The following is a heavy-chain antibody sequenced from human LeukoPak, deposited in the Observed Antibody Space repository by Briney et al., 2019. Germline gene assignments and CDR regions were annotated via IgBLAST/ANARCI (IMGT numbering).Heavy chain of an antibody. J-gene: IGHJ3*02. V-gene: IGHV4-59*08. CDR2: IYYSGST. D-gene: IGHD3-22*01. Sequence: SETLSLTCTVSGGSISSYYWSWIRQPPGKGLEWIGHIYYSGSTNYNPSLKSRVTISVDTSKNQFSLKLSSVTAADTAVYYCARQASYDSSGYYSLYDAFDIWGQGTMVTVSS. CDR3: ARQASYDSSGYYSLYDAFDI. CDR1: GGSISSYY.